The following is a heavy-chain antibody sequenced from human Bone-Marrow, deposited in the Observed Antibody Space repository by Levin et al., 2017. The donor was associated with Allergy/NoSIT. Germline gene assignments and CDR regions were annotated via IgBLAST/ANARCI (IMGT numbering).Heavy chain of an antibody. J-gene: IGHJ2*01. CDR2: IFHTGVT. D-gene: IGHD5-24*01. CDR3: ARGRRDGYSNYWYFDL. CDR1: GDSITNAY. V-gene: IGHV4-4*07. Sequence: SQTLSLTCTVSGDSITNAYWGWIRQPAGKGLEYIGVIFHTGVTNFNPSLKSRLTLSRDTSSNQFSRKLTSMTAAETAVYYCARGRRDGYSNYWYFDLWGRGTLVTVSS.